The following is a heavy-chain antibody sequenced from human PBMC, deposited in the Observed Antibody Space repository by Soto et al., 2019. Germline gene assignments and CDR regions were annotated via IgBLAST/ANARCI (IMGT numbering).Heavy chain of an antibody. CDR2: IYYSGTT. CDR1: GGSISTYY. D-gene: IGHD3-10*01. J-gene: IGHJ6*02. V-gene: IGHV4-59*01. CDR3: AREFTTVQGKRYYGMDV. Sequence: SETLSLTCSVSGGSISTYYWSWIRQPPGKGLEWIGYIYYSGTTDYNPSLESRVTISVDTSKDQFSLKLSSVTAADTAVYYCAREFTTVQGKRYYGMDVWGQGTTVTVSS.